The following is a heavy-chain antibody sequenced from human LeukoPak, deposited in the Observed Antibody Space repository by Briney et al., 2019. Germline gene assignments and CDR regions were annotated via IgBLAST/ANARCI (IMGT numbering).Heavy chain of an antibody. J-gene: IGHJ1*01. CDR2: IYYSGST. CDR1: GGSISSYY. V-gene: IGHV4-59*12. D-gene: IGHD6-19*01. CDR3: ARGTYSSGWYSAEYFQH. Sequence: KPSETLSLTCTVSGGSISSYYWSWIRQPPEKGLEWIGYIYYSGSTNYNPSLKSRVTISVDKSKNQFSLKLSSVTAADTAVYYCARGTYSSGWYSAEYFQHWGQGTLVTVSS.